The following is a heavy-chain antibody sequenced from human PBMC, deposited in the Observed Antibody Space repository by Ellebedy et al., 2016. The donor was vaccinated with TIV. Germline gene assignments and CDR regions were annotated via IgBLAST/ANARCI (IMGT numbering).Heavy chain of an antibody. CDR2: ITSSGDRT. CDR1: GFTFSSYA. D-gene: IGHD2-8*01. Sequence: GESLKISCAASGFTFSSYAMTWVRQAPGKGLEWVSSITSSGDRTNYADSVKGRFTISRDNFKSTLFLQMNTLTAEDTAVYYCATVSGKYYFDSWGQGTLVTVSS. V-gene: IGHV3-23*01. CDR3: ATVSGKYYFDS. J-gene: IGHJ4*02.